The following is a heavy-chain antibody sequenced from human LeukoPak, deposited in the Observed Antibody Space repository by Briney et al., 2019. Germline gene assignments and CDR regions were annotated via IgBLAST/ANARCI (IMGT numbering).Heavy chain of an antibody. CDR3: ARESGYSSGWYSNGYFQH. D-gene: IGHD6-19*01. J-gene: IGHJ1*01. Sequence: GASVKVSCKASGYTFTSYGISWVRQAPGQGLEWVGWISAYNGNTNYAQKLQGRVTMTTDTSTSTAYMELRSLRSDDTAVYYCARESGYSSGWYSNGYFQHWGQGTLVTVSS. CDR1: GYTFTSYG. V-gene: IGHV1-18*01. CDR2: ISAYNGNT.